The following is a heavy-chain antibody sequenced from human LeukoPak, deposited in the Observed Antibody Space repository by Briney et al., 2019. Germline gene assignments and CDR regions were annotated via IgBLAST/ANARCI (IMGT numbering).Heavy chain of an antibody. V-gene: IGHV3-21*01. D-gene: IGHD3-3*01. CDR1: GFTFSSYS. CDR3: ARLGDFWSGYAGY. CDR2: ISSSSSYI. Sequence: GGSLRLSCAASGFTFSSYSMNWVRQAPGKGLEWVSSISSSSSYIYYADSVKGRFTISRDNAKNSLYLQMNSLRAEDTAVYYCARLGDFWSGYAGYWGQGTLVTVSS. J-gene: IGHJ4*02.